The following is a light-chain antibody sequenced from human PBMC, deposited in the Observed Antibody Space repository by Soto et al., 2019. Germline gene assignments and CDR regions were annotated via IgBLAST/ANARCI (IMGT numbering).Light chain of an antibody. CDR3: AAWDDGLRGGV. J-gene: IGLJ3*02. CDR2: NYD. CDR1: SSNIPSNF. Sequence: QSVLTQPPSASGTPGQTVIISCSGGSSNIPSNFVYWYQQFPGTAPRLLIYNYDKRPSGVPDRFSGSKSGTSSSLAISGLRSEDEADYYCAAWDDGLRGGVFGGGTKVTVL. V-gene: IGLV1-47*01.